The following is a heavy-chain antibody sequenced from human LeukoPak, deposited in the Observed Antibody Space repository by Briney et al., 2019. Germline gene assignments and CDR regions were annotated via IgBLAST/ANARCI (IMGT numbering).Heavy chain of an antibody. CDR1: GGSISSYY. J-gene: IGHJ4*02. Sequence: ASETLSLTCTVSGGSISSYYWSWIRQPPGKGLEWIGYIYYSGSTNYNPSLKSRGTISVDTSKNQFSLKLSSVTAADTAVYYCAMRTSWSGYFDYWGQGTLVTVSS. D-gene: IGHD3-3*01. V-gene: IGHV4-59*01. CDR2: IYYSGST. CDR3: AMRTSWSGYFDY.